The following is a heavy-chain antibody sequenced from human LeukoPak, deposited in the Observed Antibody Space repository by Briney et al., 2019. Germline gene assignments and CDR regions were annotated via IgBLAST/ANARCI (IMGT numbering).Heavy chain of an antibody. CDR3: AKTMGAIDHDY. V-gene: IGHV3-23*01. Sequence: GGSLRLSCEASGVTFSNYAMSWVRQAPGKGLEWVSSISGSSDNTNYADSVKGRFTISRDNSKNTLYLQMKSLRAEDTAVYYCAKTMGAIDHDYWGQGTLVTVSS. CDR2: ISGSSDNT. CDR1: GVTFSNYA. J-gene: IGHJ4*02. D-gene: IGHD1-26*01.